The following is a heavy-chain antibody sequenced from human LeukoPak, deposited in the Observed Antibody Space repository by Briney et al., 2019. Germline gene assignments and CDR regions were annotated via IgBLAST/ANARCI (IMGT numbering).Heavy chain of an antibody. CDR2: MYQDGSEK. D-gene: IGHD7-27*01. V-gene: IGHV3-7*03. Sequence: GGSLRLSCAASGFIFSSYWVTWVRQAPGKGLEWVANMYQDGSEKYYVDSVKGRFTISRDNAKNSLYLQMNSLRAEDTAVYYCAKGAQSPYPDRTGDDYYYYYMDVWGKGTTVTVSS. CDR3: AKGAQSPYPDRTGDDYYYYYMDV. CDR1: GFIFSSYW. J-gene: IGHJ6*03.